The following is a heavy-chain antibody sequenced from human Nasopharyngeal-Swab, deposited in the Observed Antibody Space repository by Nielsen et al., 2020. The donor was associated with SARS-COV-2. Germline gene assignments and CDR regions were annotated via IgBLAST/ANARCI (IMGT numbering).Heavy chain of an antibody. J-gene: IGHJ2*01. D-gene: IGHD3-10*01. CDR2: INAGNGDT. Sequence: ASVKVSCKASGYIFSSYPMHWVRQAPGQGLEWMGWINAGNGDTKYSQNFQGRLTITRDTFARTAYMEVSSLRSEDTAVYYCARDRAWYFDLWGRGTLVTVSS. V-gene: IGHV1-3*01. CDR3: ARDRAWYFDL. CDR1: GYIFSSYP.